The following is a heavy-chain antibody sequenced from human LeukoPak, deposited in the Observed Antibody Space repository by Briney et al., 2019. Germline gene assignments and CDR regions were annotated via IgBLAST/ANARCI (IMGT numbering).Heavy chain of an antibody. CDR3: ATDEAATGRLDY. J-gene: IGHJ4*02. V-gene: IGHV3-74*01. D-gene: IGHD1-1*01. Sequence: GGSLRLSCAASGFNFRNYWMHWVRQAPGKGVGWVSRINSDGSSTNYADSVKGRFTISRDNAENTLYLQINSLRAEDTAVYYCATDEAATGRLDYWGQGTLVTDSS. CDR1: GFNFRNYW. CDR2: INSDGSST.